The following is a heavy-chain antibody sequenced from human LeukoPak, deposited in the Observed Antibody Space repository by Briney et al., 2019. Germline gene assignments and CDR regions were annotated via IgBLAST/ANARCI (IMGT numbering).Heavy chain of an antibody. Sequence: GALRLSCAASGFAFSNYVMGWVRQAPGKGLEWVSGIYSTGGSTYYADSVKGRFTISRDNAKNSLYLQMNSLRAEDTALYYCAKGYYDILSRFDYWGQGTLVTVSS. D-gene: IGHD3-9*01. CDR3: AKGYYDILSRFDY. CDR2: IYSTGGST. J-gene: IGHJ4*02. CDR1: GFAFSNYV. V-gene: IGHV3-23*01.